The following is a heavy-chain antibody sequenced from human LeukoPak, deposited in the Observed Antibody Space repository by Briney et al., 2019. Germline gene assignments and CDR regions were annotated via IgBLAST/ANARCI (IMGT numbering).Heavy chain of an antibody. CDR1: GGSFSGYY. V-gene: IGHV4-34*01. J-gene: IGHJ6*03. CDR2: INHSGST. Sequence: SETLSLTRAVYGGSFSGYYWSWIRQPPGKGLEWIGEINHSGSTNYNPSLKSRVTISVDTSKDQFSLKLTSVTAADTAVYYCARGSRGIVVVIKSYMDVWGKGNTVTASS. D-gene: IGHD3-22*01. CDR3: ARGSRGIVVVIKSYMDV.